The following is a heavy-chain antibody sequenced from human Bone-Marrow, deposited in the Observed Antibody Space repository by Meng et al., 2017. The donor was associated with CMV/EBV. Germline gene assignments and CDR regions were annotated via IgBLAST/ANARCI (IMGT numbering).Heavy chain of an antibody. Sequence: KASGYTFSGYYRHWVRQAPGQGLEWMGWINTNSGGTKYAQNFQGRVTMTWDTSISTAYMELSTLRSDDTAMYYCARDRGFSGYDSFDYWGQGTLVTVSS. V-gene: IGHV1-2*02. D-gene: IGHD5-12*01. J-gene: IGHJ4*02. CDR3: ARDRGFSGYDSFDY. CDR1: GYTFSGYY. CDR2: INTNSGGT.